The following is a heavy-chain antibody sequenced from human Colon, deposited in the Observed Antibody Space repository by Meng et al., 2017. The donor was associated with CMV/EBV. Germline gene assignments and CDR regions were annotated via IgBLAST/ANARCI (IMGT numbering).Heavy chain of an antibody. CDR1: GDPISSGSHS. CDR3: ARDLTNKWFYY. CDR2: MYFSGIA. D-gene: IGHD1-26*01. J-gene: IGHJ4*02. Sequence: KRQESGPRLVKPAEALSLTCTASGDPISSGSHSWGLFRQPPGKRLEWIGSMYFSGIADYNPSLKSRVTISLHATQKQFSLRLTSVTAADSAVYFCARDLTNKWFYYWGQGTLVTVSS. V-gene: IGHV4-39*07.